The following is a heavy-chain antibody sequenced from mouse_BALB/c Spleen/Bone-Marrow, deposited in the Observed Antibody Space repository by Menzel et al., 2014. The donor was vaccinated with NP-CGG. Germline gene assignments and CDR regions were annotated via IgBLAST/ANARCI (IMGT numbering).Heavy chain of an antibody. CDR3: ARKDVGYYVMDY. CDR1: GFSLSRNN. J-gene: IGHJ4*01. Sequence: EQVPESGPVLVTSAQNLYITCTVSGFSLSRNNIHWIRQPPGKGLEWLGMIWGGGGTDHNSALKSRLRISKDNSKSQIFLKINSLQIDNTAMYYCARKDVGYYVMDYWGQGTSVTVSS. V-gene: IGHV2-6-4*01. CDR2: IWGGGGT. D-gene: IGHD4-1*01.